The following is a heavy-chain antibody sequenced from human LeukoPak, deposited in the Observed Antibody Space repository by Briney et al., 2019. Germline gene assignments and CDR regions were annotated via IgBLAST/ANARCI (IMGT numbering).Heavy chain of an antibody. J-gene: IGHJ4*02. CDR1: GFTFSSYW. CDR2: IKQDGSEK. Sequence: GGSLRLSCAASGFTFSSYWMSWVRQAPGKGLEWVANIKQDGSEKYYVDSVKGRFTISRDNAKNSLYLQMNSLRAEDTAVYYCARDIYGDTPSFDYWGQGTLVTVSS. V-gene: IGHV3-7*01. CDR3: ARDIYGDTPSFDY. D-gene: IGHD4-17*01.